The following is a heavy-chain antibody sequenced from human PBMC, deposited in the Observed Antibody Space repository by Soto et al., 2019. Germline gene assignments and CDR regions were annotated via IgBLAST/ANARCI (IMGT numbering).Heavy chain of an antibody. V-gene: IGHV3-30*03. CDR1: GFTFSSYG. Sequence: GGSLRLSCAASGFTFSSYGIHWVRQAPGKGLEWVAVISYDGSNKYYADSVKGRFTISRDNSKNTLYLQMNSLRAEDTAVYYCAGYGMDFWGQGTTVTVSS. CDR3: AGYGMDF. J-gene: IGHJ6*02. CDR2: ISYDGSNK.